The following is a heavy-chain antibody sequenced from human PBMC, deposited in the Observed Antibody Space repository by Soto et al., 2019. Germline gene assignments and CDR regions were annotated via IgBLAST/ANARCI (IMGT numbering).Heavy chain of an antibody. V-gene: IGHV4-30-2*01. CDR3: ARSDCTNGVCSLFDY. CDR1: GGSISSGGYS. J-gene: IGHJ4*02. D-gene: IGHD2-8*01. Sequence: PSETLSLTCAVSGGSISSGGYSWSWIRQPPGKGLEWIGYIYHSGSTYYNPSLKSRVTISVDRSKNQFSLKLSSVTAADTAVYYCARSDCTNGVCSLFDYWGQGTLVTV. CDR2: IYHSGST.